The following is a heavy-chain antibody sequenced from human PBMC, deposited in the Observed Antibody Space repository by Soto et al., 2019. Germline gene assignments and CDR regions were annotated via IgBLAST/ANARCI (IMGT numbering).Heavy chain of an antibody. CDR3: AKEVVIDYYYYMDV. J-gene: IGHJ6*03. CDR1: GFTFSSYA. Sequence: PGGSLRLSCAASGFTFSSYAMSWVRQAPGKGLEWVSAITDGGSSKYYADSVKGRFTISRDNSKNTLYLQMNSLRAEDTAVYYCAKEVVIDYYYYMDVWGKGTTVTVSS. V-gene: IGHV3-23*01. CDR2: ITDGGSSK. D-gene: IGHD3-22*01.